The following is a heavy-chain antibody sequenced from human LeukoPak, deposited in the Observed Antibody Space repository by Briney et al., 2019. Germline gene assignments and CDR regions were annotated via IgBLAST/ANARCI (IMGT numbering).Heavy chain of an antibody. CDR2: IWYDGSNK. CDR1: GFTFSSYG. D-gene: IGHD3-3*01. V-gene: IGHV3-33*01. CDR3: ARDPGEYDFWSGYREYYFAY. J-gene: IGHJ4*02. Sequence: SLRLSCAAAGFTFSSYGMHWVRQAPAKKLEWVAGIWYDGSNKYYADSVKGRFTISRDNSKNTLYLQMNSLRAEDTAVYYCARDPGEYDFWSGYREYYFAYWGQGTLVTVSS.